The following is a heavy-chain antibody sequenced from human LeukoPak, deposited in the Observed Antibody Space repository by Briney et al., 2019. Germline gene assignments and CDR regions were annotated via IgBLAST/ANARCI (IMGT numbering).Heavy chain of an antibody. CDR1: GFTFSSYS. V-gene: IGHV3-48*01. CDR2: ISSSSSTI. J-gene: IGHJ5*02. D-gene: IGHD5-18*01. Sequence: GGSLRLSCAASGFTFSSYSMNWVRQAPGKGLEWVSYISSSSSTIYYADSAKGRFTISRDNAKNSLYLQMNSLRAEDTAVYYCARDLGYSYGYLWGQGTLVTVSS. CDR3: ARDLGYSYGYL.